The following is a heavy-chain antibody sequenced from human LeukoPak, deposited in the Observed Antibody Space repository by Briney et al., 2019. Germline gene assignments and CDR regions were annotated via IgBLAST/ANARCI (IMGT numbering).Heavy chain of an antibody. CDR3: ANAHYDILTGPFGGYY. D-gene: IGHD3-9*01. CDR1: GFTFSSYA. CDR2: ISYDGSNK. Sequence: GRSLGLSCAASGFTFSSYAMHWVRQAPGKGLEWVAVISYDGSNKYYADSVKGRFTISRDNSKNTLYLQMNSLRAEDTAVYYCANAHYDILTGPFGGYYWGQGTLVTVSS. V-gene: IGHV3-30*04. J-gene: IGHJ4*02.